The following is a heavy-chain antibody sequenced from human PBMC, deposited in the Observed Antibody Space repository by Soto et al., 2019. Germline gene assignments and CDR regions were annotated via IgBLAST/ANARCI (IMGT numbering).Heavy chain of an antibody. CDR1: GGSISSSNW. CDR2: IYHSGST. CDR3: ARAGPVITIFGVVIRKNNWFDP. J-gene: IGHJ5*02. D-gene: IGHD3-3*01. V-gene: IGHV4-4*02. Sequence: SETLSLTCAVSGGSISSSNWWSWVRQPPGKGLEWIGEIYHSGSTNYNPSLKSRVTISVDKSKNQFSLKLGSVTAADTAMYYCARAGPVITIFGVVIRKNNWFDPWGQGTLVTVSS.